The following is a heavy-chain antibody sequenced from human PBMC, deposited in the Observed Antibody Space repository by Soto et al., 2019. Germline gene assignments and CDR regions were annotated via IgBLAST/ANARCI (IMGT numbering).Heavy chain of an antibody. CDR2: IWYDGSIK. CDR1: GFAFNTYG. Sequence: PGGSLRLSCAASGFAFNTYGIHLFRHSAFRWLEWVAVIWYDGSIKYHEDSVKGRFTISRDNSKNTMYLQMNSLRAEDTAVHYCARIDCTGNNCRPYAYYDMDVWGQGTTVTVSS. D-gene: IGHD2-8*02. J-gene: IGHJ6*02. V-gene: IGHV3-33*01. CDR3: ARIDCTGNNCRPYAYYDMDV.